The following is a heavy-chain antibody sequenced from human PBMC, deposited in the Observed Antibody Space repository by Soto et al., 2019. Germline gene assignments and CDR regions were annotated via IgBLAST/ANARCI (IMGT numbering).Heavy chain of an antibody. Sequence: GGSLRLSCSASGFTFSSYAMHWVRQAPGKGLEYVSAISSNGGSTYYADSVKGRFTISRDNSKNTLYLQMSSLRAEDTAVYYCVKERYYDSSGPGDYWGQGTLVTVSS. CDR2: ISSNGGST. J-gene: IGHJ4*02. V-gene: IGHV3-64D*06. CDR3: VKERYYDSSGPGDY. D-gene: IGHD3-22*01. CDR1: GFTFSSYA.